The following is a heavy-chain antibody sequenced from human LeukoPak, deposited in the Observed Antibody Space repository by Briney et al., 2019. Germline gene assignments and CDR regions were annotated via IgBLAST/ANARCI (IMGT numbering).Heavy chain of an antibody. J-gene: IGHJ6*03. CDR1: GFTFSSYS. V-gene: IGHV3-21*01. Sequence: GGSLRLSCAASGFTFSSYSMNWVRQAPGKGLEWVSTISSSSSYIYYADSVKGRFTISRDNAKNSLYLQMNSLRAEDTAVYYCAREYGSGSGPHYYYYYMDVWGKGTTVTISS. CDR2: ISSSSSYI. D-gene: IGHD3-10*01. CDR3: AREYGSGSGPHYYYYYMDV.